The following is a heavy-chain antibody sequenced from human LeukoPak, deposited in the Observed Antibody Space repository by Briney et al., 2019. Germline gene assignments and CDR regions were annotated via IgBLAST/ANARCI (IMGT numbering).Heavy chain of an antibody. V-gene: IGHV3-48*03. CDR2: ITSSGNTI. J-gene: IGHJ4*02. D-gene: IGHD3-22*01. Sequence: GGSLRLSCAASGFTFRSYEMNWVRQAPGKGLEWVSYITSSGNTIYYADSVKGRFTISRDNAKNSLYLEMNSLRAEDTAVYYCARANYYDISGYDYWGQGTLVTVSS. CDR1: GFTFRSYE. CDR3: ARANYYDISGYDY.